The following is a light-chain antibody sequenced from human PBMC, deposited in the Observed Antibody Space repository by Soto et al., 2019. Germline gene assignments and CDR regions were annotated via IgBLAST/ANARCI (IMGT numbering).Light chain of an antibody. V-gene: IGKV3-15*01. J-gene: IGKJ4*01. CDR3: QQYKNWLALT. CDR1: QSVRSN. Sequence: EIVMTQSPATLSVSPGARAPLSCRASQSVRSNLAWYQQKPGQAPRLLIYGASTRATGIPARFSGSGSGTEFTLTISSLQSEDSAVYYCQQYKNWLALTFGGGTKVDIK. CDR2: GAS.